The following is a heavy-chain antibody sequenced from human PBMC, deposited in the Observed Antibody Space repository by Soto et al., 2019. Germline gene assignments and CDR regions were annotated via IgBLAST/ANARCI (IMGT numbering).Heavy chain of an antibody. CDR3: ARTRYSSSGRSYYYYYGKDV. V-gene: IGHV4-34*01. CDR2: INHSGST. Sequence: PSETLSLTCAVHGGSFSGYYWSWIRQPPGKGLEWIGEINHSGSTNYNPSLKSRVTISVDTSKNQFSLKLSSVTAADTAVYYCARTRYSSSGRSYYYYYGKDVWGQGTTVTVSS. D-gene: IGHD6-6*01. J-gene: IGHJ6*02. CDR1: GGSFSGYY.